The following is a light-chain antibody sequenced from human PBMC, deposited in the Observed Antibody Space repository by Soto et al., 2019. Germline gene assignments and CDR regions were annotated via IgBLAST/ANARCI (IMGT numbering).Light chain of an antibody. CDR3: QQLNSYPLT. Sequence: DIKLTQSPSFLSASVGDRFTITCRASQGISSYLAWYQQKPGKAPKLLIYAASTLQSGVPSRFSGSGSGTEFTLTISSLQPEDFATYYCQQLNSYPLTFGGGTKVEIK. CDR2: AAS. CDR1: QGISSY. V-gene: IGKV1-9*01. J-gene: IGKJ4*01.